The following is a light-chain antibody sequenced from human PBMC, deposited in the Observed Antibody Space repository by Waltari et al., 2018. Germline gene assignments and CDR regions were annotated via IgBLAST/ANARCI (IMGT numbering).Light chain of an antibody. CDR3: CSYAGSSILI. CDR1: SRDVGGYNY. Sequence: QSALTQPASVSGSLGPSITISCTGTSRDVGGYNYVSWYQQYPGKAPKFLIYDVTKRPSGVSNRFSGSKSGNTASLTISGLQAEDEADYYCCSYAGSSILIFGGGTKVTVL. CDR2: DVT. V-gene: IGLV2-23*02. J-gene: IGLJ2*01.